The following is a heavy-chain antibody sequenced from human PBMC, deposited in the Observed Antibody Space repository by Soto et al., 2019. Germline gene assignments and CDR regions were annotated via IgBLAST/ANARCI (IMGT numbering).Heavy chain of an antibody. D-gene: IGHD3-16*01. V-gene: IGHV1-69*13. CDR3: ARGLSLVMAHDAFDI. CDR1: GGTFSSYA. CDR2: IIPIFGTA. Sequence: GASVKVSCKASGGTFSSYAISWVRQAPGQGLEWMGGIIPIFGTANYAQKFQGRVTITADESTSTAYMELSSLRSEDTAVYYCARGLSLVMAHDAFDIWGQGTMVTVSS. J-gene: IGHJ3*02.